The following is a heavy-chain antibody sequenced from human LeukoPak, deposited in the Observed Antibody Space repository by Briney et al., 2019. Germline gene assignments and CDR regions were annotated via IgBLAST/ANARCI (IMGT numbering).Heavy chain of an antibody. Sequence: GGSLTLSCAASGFTFSSYWMSWVRQAPGKGLEWVANIKQDGSEKYYVDSVKGRLTIPRDNAKNSLYLQMNSLRAEDTDVYSCARASDYGGDYWGQGTLVTVSS. CDR3: ARASDYGGDY. CDR1: GFTFSSYW. V-gene: IGHV3-7*01. J-gene: IGHJ4*02. D-gene: IGHD4-17*01. CDR2: IKQDGSEK.